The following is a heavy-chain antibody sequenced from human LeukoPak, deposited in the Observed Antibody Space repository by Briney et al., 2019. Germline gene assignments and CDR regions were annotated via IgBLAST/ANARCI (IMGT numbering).Heavy chain of an antibody. D-gene: IGHD6-13*01. J-gene: IGHJ4*02. CDR3: ARHTIAAAGLDY. CDR2: IYYSGSS. CDR1: GGSISGYH. V-gene: IGHV4-59*08. Sequence: SETLSLTCNVSGGSISGYHWSWIRQPPGKGLEWLGYIYYSGSSNYNPSLKSRVTISVDTSKNQFSLKLSSVTAADTAVYYCARHTIAAAGLDYWGQGTLVTVSS.